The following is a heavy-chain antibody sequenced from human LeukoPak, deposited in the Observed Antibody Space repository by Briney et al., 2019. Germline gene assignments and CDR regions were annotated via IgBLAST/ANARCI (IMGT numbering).Heavy chain of an antibody. V-gene: IGHV3-7*01. CDR2: INQDGSIQ. CDR3: SRSLDY. Sequence: GGSLRLSCAAPGFPFSDYWMDWVRQAPGKGMEWVANINQDGSIQYYADSVRGRSIISRNNAKNSLYLQMYSLRAEDTAIYFCSRSLDYLGQGALVTVSS. CDR1: GFPFSDYW. J-gene: IGHJ4*02.